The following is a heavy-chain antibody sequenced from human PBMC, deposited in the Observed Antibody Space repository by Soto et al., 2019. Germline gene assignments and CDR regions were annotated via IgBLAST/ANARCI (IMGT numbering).Heavy chain of an antibody. CDR3: AREELPIYDYGMDV. Sequence: GSSVKVSCKASGYIFTGYHMHWVRQAPGQGLEWMGWINPNSGGTRYAQKFQGRVTMTRDTSISTAYMELSSLRSDDTAVYYCAREELPIYDYGMDVWG. D-gene: IGHD1-7*01. V-gene: IGHV1-2*02. CDR2: INPNSGGT. J-gene: IGHJ6*02. CDR1: GYIFTGYH.